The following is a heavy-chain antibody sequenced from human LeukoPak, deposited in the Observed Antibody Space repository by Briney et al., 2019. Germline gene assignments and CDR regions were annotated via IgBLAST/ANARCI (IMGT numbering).Heavy chain of an antibody. CDR3: ARGGRRPQPSGGYYDFWSGYPSYGMDV. J-gene: IGHJ6*02. D-gene: IGHD3-3*01. V-gene: IGHV1-18*01. Sequence: GASVKVSCKASGYTFTSYGISWVRQAPGQGLEWMGWISAYNGNTNYAQKLQGRVTMTTDTSTSTAYMELRSLRSDDTAVYYCARGGRRPQPSGGYYDFWSGYPSYGMDVWGQGTTATVSS. CDR2: ISAYNGNT. CDR1: GYTFTSYG.